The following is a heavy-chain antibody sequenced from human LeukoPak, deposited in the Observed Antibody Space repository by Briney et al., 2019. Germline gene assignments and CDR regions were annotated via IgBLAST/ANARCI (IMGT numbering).Heavy chain of an antibody. Sequence: ASVKVSCKASGYTFTSYDINWVRQATGQGLEWMRWMNPNSGNTGYAQKFQGRVTMTRNTSISTAYMELSSLRSEDTAVYYCARALFIAAAGNIGLGYWGQGTLVTVSS. CDR2: MNPNSGNT. D-gene: IGHD6-13*01. CDR1: GYTFTSYD. CDR3: ARALFIAAAGNIGLGY. J-gene: IGHJ4*02. V-gene: IGHV1-8*01.